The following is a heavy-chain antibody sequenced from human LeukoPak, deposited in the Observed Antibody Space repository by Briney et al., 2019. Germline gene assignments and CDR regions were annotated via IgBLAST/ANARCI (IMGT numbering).Heavy chain of an antibody. CDR1: GDSVSSNSAA. D-gene: IGHD5-12*01. J-gene: IGHJ4*02. Sequence: SQTLSLTCAISGDSVSSNSAAWNWIRQSPSRGLEWLGRTYYRSKWYNDYAVSVKSRITINPDTSKNQFSLQLNSVTPEDTAVYYCARVSGYDLGPGFGRYYFDYWGQGTLVTVSS. CDR3: ARVSGYDLGPGFGRYYFDY. CDR2: TYYRSKWYN. V-gene: IGHV6-1*01.